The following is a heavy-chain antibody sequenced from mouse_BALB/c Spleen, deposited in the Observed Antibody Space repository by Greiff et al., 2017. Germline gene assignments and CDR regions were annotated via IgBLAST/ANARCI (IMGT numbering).Heavy chain of an antibody. Sequence: VQLQQSGAELVKPGASVKLSCTASGFTIKDTYMHWVKQRPDQGLEWIGRIDPANGNTKYDPKFQGKATITADTSSNTAYLQLSSLTSEDTAVYYCAERLPFAYWGQGTLVTVSA. J-gene: IGHJ3*01. CDR2: IDPANGNT. CDR1: GFTIKDTY. CDR3: AERLPFAY. D-gene: IGHD2-4*01. V-gene: IGHV14-3*02.